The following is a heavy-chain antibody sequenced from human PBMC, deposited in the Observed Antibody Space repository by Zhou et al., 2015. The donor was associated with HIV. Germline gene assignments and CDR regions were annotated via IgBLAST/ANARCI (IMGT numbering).Heavy chain of an antibody. D-gene: IGHD3-10*01. CDR2: IIPIFGTA. V-gene: IGHV1-69*12. CDR3: AAGRVGDPYYYGSGYYYGMDV. J-gene: IGHJ6*02. Sequence: QVQLVQSGAEVKKPGSSVKVSCKASGGTFSSYAISWVRQAPGQGLEWVGGIIPIFGTANYAQKFQGRVTITADESTSTAYMELSSLRSEDTAVYYCAAGRVGDPYYYGSGYYYGMDVWGQGTTGHRLL. CDR1: GGTFSSYA.